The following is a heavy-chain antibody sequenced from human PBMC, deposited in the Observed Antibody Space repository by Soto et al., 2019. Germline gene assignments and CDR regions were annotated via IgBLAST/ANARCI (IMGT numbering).Heavy chain of an antibody. CDR2: INHSGST. CDR3: AKLPRQAASFLAFTYYFDY. CDR1: GGSFSGYY. Sequence: SETLSLTCAVYGGSFSGYYWSWIRQPPGKGLEWIGEINHSGSTNYNPSLKSRVTISVDTSKNQFSLKLSSVTAADTAVYYCAKLPRQAASFLAFTYYFDYWGQGTLVTVSS. J-gene: IGHJ4*02. D-gene: IGHD3-3*01. V-gene: IGHV4-34*01.